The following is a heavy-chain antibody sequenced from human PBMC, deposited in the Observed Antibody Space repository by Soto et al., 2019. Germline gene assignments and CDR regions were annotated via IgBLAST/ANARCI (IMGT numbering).Heavy chain of an antibody. CDR3: ARPLVAPVAGPYYYGMDV. D-gene: IGHD6-19*01. V-gene: IGHV3-33*01. CDR1: GFTFNSYG. J-gene: IGHJ6*02. CDR2: IWYDGNTK. Sequence: VGSLRLSCTASGFTFNSYGFNWVRQAPGKGLEWVAVIWYDGNTKYYADSVKGRFTISRDNLRSTVYLQMNSLTAEDTAVYYCARPLVAPVAGPYYYGMDVWGQGTTVTVSS.